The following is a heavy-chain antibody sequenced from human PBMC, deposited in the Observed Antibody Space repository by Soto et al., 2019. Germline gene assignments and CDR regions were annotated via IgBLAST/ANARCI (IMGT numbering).Heavy chain of an antibody. D-gene: IGHD1-26*01. CDR3: ATQGRNTRIVVVRRYATDF. CDR2: IDDSGRT. J-gene: IGHJ6*02. V-gene: IGHV4-39*01. Sequence: SETLSLTCAVSSGTVSVKSHYWAWIREPPGKGLEWIGAIDDSGRTYYSESLKSRATISVDTARNQFSLKLNSVTATDTAVYYCATQGRNTRIVVVRRYATDFWAPGTSVTVSS. CDR1: SGTVSVKSHY.